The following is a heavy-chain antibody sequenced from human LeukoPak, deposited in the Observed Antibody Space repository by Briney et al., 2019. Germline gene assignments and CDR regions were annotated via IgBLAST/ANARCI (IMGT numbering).Heavy chain of an antibody. J-gene: IGHJ6*02. D-gene: IGHD3-10*01. CDR1: GYTFTSYG. Sequence: ASVKVSCKASGYTFTSYGISWVRQAPGQGLEWMGWISAYNGNTNYAQKLQGRVTMTTDTSTSTAYMELSSLRSEDTAVYYCARDYNRMVRGYGMDVWGQGTTVTVSS. CDR3: ARDYNRMVRGYGMDV. V-gene: IGHV1-18*01. CDR2: ISAYNGNT.